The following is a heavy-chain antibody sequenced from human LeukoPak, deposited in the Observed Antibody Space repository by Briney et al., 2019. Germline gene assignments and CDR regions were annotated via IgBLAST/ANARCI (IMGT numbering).Heavy chain of an antibody. Sequence: PSETLSLTCTVSGGSISSYYWSWIRQPPGKGLEWIGYIYYSGSTYYNPSLKSRVTISVDTSKNQFSLKLSSVTAADTAVYYCARVTIVVVLFDPWGQGTLVTVSS. J-gene: IGHJ5*02. CDR1: GGSISSYY. V-gene: IGHV4-59*01. D-gene: IGHD3-22*01. CDR2: IYYSGST. CDR3: ARVTIVVVLFDP.